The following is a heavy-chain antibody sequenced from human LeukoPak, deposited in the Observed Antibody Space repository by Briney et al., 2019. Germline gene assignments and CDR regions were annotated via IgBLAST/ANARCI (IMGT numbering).Heavy chain of an antibody. CDR1: GGSISGGGYS. Sequence: SETLSLTCAVSGGSISGGGYSWSWIRQPPGTGLEWIGYIYHSGSTYYNPSLKSRVTISVDRSKNQFSLKLSSVTAADTAVYDCARGYDAFDIWGQGTMVTVSS. CDR3: ARGYDAFDI. V-gene: IGHV4-30-2*01. J-gene: IGHJ3*02. CDR2: IYHSGST.